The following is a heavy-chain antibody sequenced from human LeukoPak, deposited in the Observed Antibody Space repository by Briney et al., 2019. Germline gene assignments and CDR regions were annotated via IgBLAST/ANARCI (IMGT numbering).Heavy chain of an antibody. D-gene: IGHD6-19*01. V-gene: IGHV3-74*01. CDR2: INSDGSST. CDR1: GFTFSSYW. J-gene: IGHJ3*02. Sequence: TGGSLRLSCAASGFTFSSYWMHWVRQAPGKGLVWVSRINSDGSSTSYADSVKGRFTISRDNAKNTLYLQMNSLRAEDTAVYYCARDAWAVAGRVLFEVGAFDIWGQGTMVTVSS. CDR3: ARDAWAVAGRVLFEVGAFDI.